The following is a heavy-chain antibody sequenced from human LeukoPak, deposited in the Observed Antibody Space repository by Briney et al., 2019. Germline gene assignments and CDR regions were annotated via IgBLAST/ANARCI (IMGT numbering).Heavy chain of an antibody. CDR1: GFTVSSNY. Sequence: PGGSLRLSCAASGFTVSSNYMSWVRQAPGKGLEWVSVIYSGGSTYYADSVRGRFTISRDNSKNTLYLQMNSLRAEDTAVYYCARWELPGGYVYWGQGTLVTVSS. CDR2: IYSGGST. J-gene: IGHJ4*02. V-gene: IGHV3-66*01. D-gene: IGHD1-26*01. CDR3: ARWELPGGYVY.